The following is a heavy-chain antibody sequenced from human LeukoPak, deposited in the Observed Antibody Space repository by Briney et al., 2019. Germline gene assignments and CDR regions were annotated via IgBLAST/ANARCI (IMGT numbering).Heavy chain of an antibody. J-gene: IGHJ4*02. CDR2: ISSSSSYI. D-gene: IGHD2-21*02. V-gene: IGHV3-21*01. CDR1: GFTFSSYS. Sequence: GGSLRLSCAASGFTFSSYSMSWVRQAPGKGLEWVSSISSSSSYIYYADSVKGRFTISRDNAKNSLYLQMNSLRAEDTAVYYCARAGAYCGGDCYHFDYWGQGTLVTVSS. CDR3: ARAGAYCGGDCYHFDY.